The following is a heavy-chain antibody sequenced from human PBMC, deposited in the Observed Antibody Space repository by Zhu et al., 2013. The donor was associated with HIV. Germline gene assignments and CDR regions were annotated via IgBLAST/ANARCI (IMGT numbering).Heavy chain of an antibody. CDR3: ARALTRXMSMNHGRLPLIL. CDR1: GYNFNNYF. D-gene: IGHD3-22*01. V-gene: IGHV1-2*02. Sequence: QVQLLQSGAEVKRPGASVTMSCTASGYNFNNYFINWVRQAPGQGPEWVGWISPSSWDTTLAPTFHGRVALTRATSSNTIYLFLSNLRPDDSAVYFXARALTRXMSMNHGRLPLILXGQGTDLTVST. CDR2: ISPSSWDT. J-gene: IGHJ4*02.